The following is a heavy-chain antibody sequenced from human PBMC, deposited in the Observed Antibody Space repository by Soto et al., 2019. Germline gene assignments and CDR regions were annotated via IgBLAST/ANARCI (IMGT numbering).Heavy chain of an antibody. Sequence: QVQLVQSGAEVKKPGASVKVSCKASGYIFTDYHIHWVRQAPGQGLEFMGWINTDNGGAGSAQQFQGRVTVTRGTSITTVYLELSNLRSDDTAVYFCAKERGSNSLHPSYDWFDTWGQGTLITVPS. CDR2: INTDNGGA. J-gene: IGHJ5*02. V-gene: IGHV1-2*02. CDR1: GYIFTDYH. D-gene: IGHD6-13*01. CDR3: AKERGSNSLHPSYDWFDT.